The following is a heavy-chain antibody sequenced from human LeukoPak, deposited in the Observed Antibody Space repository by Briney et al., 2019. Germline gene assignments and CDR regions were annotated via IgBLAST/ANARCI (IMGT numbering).Heavy chain of an antibody. V-gene: IGHV3-74*01. CDR1: GFTFSYFW. Sequence: PGGSLRLSCAASGFTFSYFWMHWFRQTPGKGLVWVSCINTDGSYSTYADSVKGRFTISRDNVRNTLYLQMNSLRAEDSAVYYCARPDVWGQGTTVTVSS. J-gene: IGHJ6*02. CDR2: INTDGSYS. CDR3: ARPDV.